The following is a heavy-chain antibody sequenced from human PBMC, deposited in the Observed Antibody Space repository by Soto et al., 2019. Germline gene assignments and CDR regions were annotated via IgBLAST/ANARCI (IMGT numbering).Heavy chain of an antibody. V-gene: IGHV3-11*01. Sequence: GGPRLSCAAPGFTLRDYYMSWIRQAPGKGLDWVSYISSSGSTIYYADSVKGRFTISRDNAKNSLYLQMNSLRAEDTAVYYCARDRYCSSTSCPVDYWGQGTLVTVS. CDR3: ARDRYCSSTSCPVDY. J-gene: IGHJ4*02. D-gene: IGHD2-2*01. CDR1: GFTLRDYY. CDR2: ISSSGSTI.